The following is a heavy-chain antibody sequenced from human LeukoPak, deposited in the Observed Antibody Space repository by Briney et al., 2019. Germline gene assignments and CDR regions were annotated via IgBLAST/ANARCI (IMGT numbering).Heavy chain of an antibody. CDR2: INSDGSST. J-gene: IGHJ3*02. D-gene: IGHD3-9*01. CDR1: GFTFSSYW. V-gene: IGHV3-74*01. Sequence: PGASLRLSCAASGFTFSSYWMHWVRQAPGKGLVWVSRINSDGSSTSYADSVKGRFTISRDNAKNTLYLQMNSLRAEDTAVYYCARDIRYFDWFERGDAFDIWGQGTMVTVSS. CDR3: ARDIRYFDWFERGDAFDI.